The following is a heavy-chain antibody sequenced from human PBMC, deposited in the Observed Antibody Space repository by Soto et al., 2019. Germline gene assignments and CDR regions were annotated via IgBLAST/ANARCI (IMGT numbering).Heavy chain of an antibody. CDR1: GFSLSNARTG. J-gene: IGHJ5*02. D-gene: IGHD5-18*01. V-gene: IGHV2-26*01. CDR2: IFSNDEK. Sequence: QVTLKESGPVLVKPTETLTLTCTVSGFSLSNARTGASWIRQPPGKALEWLAHIFSNDEKFYSTSLKSRLTISKDTSKSQVVLTMTNMDPVDTATYYCARGYSYGSLDQSRSRRFDPWGQGILVTVSS. CDR3: ARGYSYGSLDQSRSRRFDP.